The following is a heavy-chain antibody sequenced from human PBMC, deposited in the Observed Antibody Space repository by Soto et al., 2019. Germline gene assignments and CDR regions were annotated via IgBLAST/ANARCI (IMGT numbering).Heavy chain of an antibody. J-gene: IGHJ5*02. Sequence: SETLSLTCAVYGGSFSGYYWSWIRQPPGKGLEWIGEVNHSGSTNYNPSLKSRVTISVDTSKNQFSLKLSSVTAADTAVYYCARGPITTNPRFDPWGQGTLVTVS. CDR1: GGSFSGYY. CDR2: VNHSGST. D-gene: IGHD3-22*01. V-gene: IGHV4-34*01. CDR3: ARGPITTNPRFDP.